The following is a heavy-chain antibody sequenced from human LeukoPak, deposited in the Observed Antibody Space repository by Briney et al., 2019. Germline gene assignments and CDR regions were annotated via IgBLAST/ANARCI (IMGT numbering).Heavy chain of an antibody. V-gene: IGHV3-23*01. D-gene: IGHD3-22*01. CDR2: ISGSGGST. Sequence: HPGGSLRLSCAASGFTFSSYAMSWVRQAPGKGLEWVSAISGSGGSTYYADSVKGRFTISRDNSKNTLYLQMNSLRAEDTAVYYCARRVPLPDRSDYYYYYMDVWGKGTTVTVSS. J-gene: IGHJ6*03. CDR1: GFTFSSYA. CDR3: ARRVPLPDRSDYYYYYMDV.